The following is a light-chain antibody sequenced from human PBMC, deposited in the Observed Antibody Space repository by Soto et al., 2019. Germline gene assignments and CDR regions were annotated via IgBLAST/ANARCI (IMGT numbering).Light chain of an antibody. Sequence: QSVLTQPASVSGSPGQTITISCTGSSSDVGGYKYVSWYQQHPGKAPKLMIYEVSNRPSGVSNRFSGSKSGNTASLTISGLQDEDEAYYYCNSYTSSNTQLFGGGTKVTVL. CDR2: EVS. V-gene: IGLV2-14*01. J-gene: IGLJ2*01. CDR3: NSYTSSNTQL. CDR1: SSDVGGYKY.